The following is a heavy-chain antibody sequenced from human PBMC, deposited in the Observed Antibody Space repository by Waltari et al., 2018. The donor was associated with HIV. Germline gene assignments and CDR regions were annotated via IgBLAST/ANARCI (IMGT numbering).Heavy chain of an antibody. CDR1: GGSFSGYY. V-gene: IGHV4-34*01. Sequence: QVQLQQWGAGLLKPSETLSLPCAVYGGSFSGYYWSWIRQPPGKGLEWIGEINHSGSTNYNPSLKSRVTISVDTSKNQFSLKLSSVTAADTAVYYCARGRTRLSGDYWGQGTLVTVSP. CDR3: ARGRTRLSGDY. CDR2: INHSGST. D-gene: IGHD3-10*01. J-gene: IGHJ4*02.